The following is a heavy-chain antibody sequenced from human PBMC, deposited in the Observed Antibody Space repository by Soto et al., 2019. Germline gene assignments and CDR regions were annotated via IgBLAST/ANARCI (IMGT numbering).Heavy chain of an antibody. V-gene: IGHV1-3*01. CDR3: ARAISGYVT. D-gene: IGHD5-12*01. CDR2: INAGNGDT. Sequence: VQLVQSGAEVKKPGASVRISCTASGISYTTYAIHWVRQAPVQGLEWMGWINAGNGDTRYSKRFQGRVTLTRDTSATTSYMDMSSLRSEDTSIYYFARAISGYVTWGQGTLVTGSS. CDR1: GISYTTYA. J-gene: IGHJ4*02.